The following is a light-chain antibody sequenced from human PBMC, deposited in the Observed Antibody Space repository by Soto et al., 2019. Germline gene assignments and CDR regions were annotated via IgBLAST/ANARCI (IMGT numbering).Light chain of an antibody. CDR2: AAS. CDR3: QQTFHTPPLT. Sequence: DIQMTQSPSSMSVSVGDTVTITCRASQRISTFLNWYQQKPGKAPNLLIYAASSLQSGVPSRFSGSGSVTDFTLTISSLQPEDFATYYCQQTFHTPPLTFGGGTKVEIK. J-gene: IGKJ4*01. V-gene: IGKV1-39*01. CDR1: QRISTF.